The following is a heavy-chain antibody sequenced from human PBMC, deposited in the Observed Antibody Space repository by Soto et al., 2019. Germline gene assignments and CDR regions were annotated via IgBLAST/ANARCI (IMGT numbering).Heavy chain of an antibody. CDR1: GVSIYSGSYH. CDR3: ARRHAPRYSSGNNYFDF. J-gene: IGHJ4*02. D-gene: IGHD6-19*01. V-gene: IGHV4-39*01. CDR2: INYSGST. Sequence: PSETLSLTCSVSGVSIYSGSYHWGWIRQPPGKGLEWIGAINYSGSTYYNPSLKSRVTISVDTSKNQFSLVLSSLTAADTAMYYCARRHAPRYSSGNNYFDFWGQGTLVTVSS.